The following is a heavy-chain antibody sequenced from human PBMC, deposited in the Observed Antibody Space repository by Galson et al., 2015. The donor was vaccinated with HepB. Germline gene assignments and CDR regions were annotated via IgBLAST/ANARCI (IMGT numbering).Heavy chain of an antibody. CDR2: VNSDGSIT. V-gene: IGHV3-74*01. Sequence: SLRLSCAASGFTFGTHWMHWVRQAPGKGLVWVSRVNSDGSITRYADSVRGRFTISRDNARNTLYLQMNSLRAEDTAVYYCASVLVGVTMDHWGQGTLVTVSS. D-gene: IGHD1-26*01. J-gene: IGHJ4*02. CDR3: ASVLVGVTMDH. CDR1: GFTFGTHW.